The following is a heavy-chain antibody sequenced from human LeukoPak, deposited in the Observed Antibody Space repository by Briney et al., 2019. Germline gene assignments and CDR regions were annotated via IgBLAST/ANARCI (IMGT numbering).Heavy chain of an antibody. Sequence: LGESLKISCKASGYIFTTYWIGWVRQMPGKGLEWMGIIYPGDSNTKYSPSFQGQVTISADKSISTAYLQWSSLKASDTAMYYCARRCSSTSCYSTVTTRAFDIWGQGTMVTVSS. V-gene: IGHV5-51*01. CDR3: ARRCSSTSCYSTVTTRAFDI. D-gene: IGHD2-2*01. CDR1: GYIFTTYW. CDR2: IYPGDSNT. J-gene: IGHJ3*02.